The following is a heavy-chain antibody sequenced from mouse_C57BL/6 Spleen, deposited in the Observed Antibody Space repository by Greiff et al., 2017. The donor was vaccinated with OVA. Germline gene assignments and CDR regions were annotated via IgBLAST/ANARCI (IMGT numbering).Heavy chain of an antibody. CDR3: ARWGSSGYLGFAY. CDR1: GYTFTSYW. V-gene: IGHV1-61*01. Sequence: QVQLQQPGAELVRPGSSVKLSCKASGYTFTSYWMDWVKQRPGQGLEWIGNIYPSDSETHYNQKFKDKATLTVDKSSSTAYMQLSSLTYEDSAVYYCARWGSSGYLGFAYWGQGTLVTVSA. D-gene: IGHD3-2*02. CDR2: IYPSDSET. J-gene: IGHJ3*01.